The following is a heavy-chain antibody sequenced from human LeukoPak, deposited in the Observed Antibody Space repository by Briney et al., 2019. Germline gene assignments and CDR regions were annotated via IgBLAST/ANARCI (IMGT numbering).Heavy chain of an antibody. Sequence: GGSLRLSCAASGFTFSSYAMSWVRQAPGKGLEWVSTIRGIGRNTYYADSVKGRFTISRDTSKNTLYLQMNSLRAEDTAVYYCAKVLGDSSTWSYSSYYGMDVWGQGTTVTVSS. CDR1: GFTFSSYA. CDR2: IRGIGRNT. V-gene: IGHV3-23*01. D-gene: IGHD6-13*01. CDR3: AKVLGDSSTWSYSSYYGMDV. J-gene: IGHJ6*02.